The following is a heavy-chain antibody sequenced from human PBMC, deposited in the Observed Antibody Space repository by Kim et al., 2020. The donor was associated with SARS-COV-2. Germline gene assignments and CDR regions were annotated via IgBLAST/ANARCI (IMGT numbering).Heavy chain of an antibody. J-gene: IGHJ4*02. V-gene: IGHV3-23*02. D-gene: IGHD2-2*02. Sequence: YGAAGQGRFTISRDKSKNTLYLQMNSLRAADTAVYYCAKGRSTSCYTDFDCWGQGTLVTVSS. CDR3: AKGRSTSCYTDFDC.